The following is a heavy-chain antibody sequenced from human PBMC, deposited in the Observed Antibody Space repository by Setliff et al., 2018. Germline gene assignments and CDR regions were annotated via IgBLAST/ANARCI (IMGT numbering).Heavy chain of an antibody. J-gene: IGHJ4*02. CDR3: AKEASSGWYFGY. Sequence: SETLSLTCTVSGGSINSYYWSWIRQPAGKGLEWIGRMYTSETTNYNPSLKSRVTMSVDTSKNQFSLKLSSVTAADTAVYYCAKEASSGWYFGYWGQGTLVTVS. CDR2: MYTSETT. D-gene: IGHD6-19*01. CDR1: GGSINSYY. V-gene: IGHV4-4*07.